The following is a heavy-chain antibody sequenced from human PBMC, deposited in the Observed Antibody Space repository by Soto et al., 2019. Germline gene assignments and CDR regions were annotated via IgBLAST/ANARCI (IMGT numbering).Heavy chain of an antibody. CDR2: IYTVGST. Sequence: SETLSLTCTVSGGSLSNYYWSWIRQPAGKALEWIGRIYTVGSTNYNPSLKSRVTMSIDTSKNQFSLRLTSATAADTAVYFCARSPLTHSYAQFDSWGQGSLVTVSS. V-gene: IGHV4-4*07. J-gene: IGHJ4*01. CDR3: ARSPLTHSYAQFDS. CDR1: GGSLSNYY. D-gene: IGHD5-18*01.